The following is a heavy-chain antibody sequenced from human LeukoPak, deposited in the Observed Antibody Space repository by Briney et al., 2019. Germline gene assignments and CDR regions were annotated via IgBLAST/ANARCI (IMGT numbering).Heavy chain of an antibody. CDR1: GFTFDDYG. Sequence: PGGSLRLSCAASGFTFDDYGMTWVRQSPGKGLEWVSGINWNGGSTSYADSVKGRFTISRDNSKNTLYLQMNSLRAEDTAVYYCAKDGSAAGTYYYYGMVVWGQGTTVTVSS. V-gene: IGHV3-20*04. CDR3: AKDGSAAGTYYYYGMVV. J-gene: IGHJ6*02. D-gene: IGHD6-13*01. CDR2: INWNGGST.